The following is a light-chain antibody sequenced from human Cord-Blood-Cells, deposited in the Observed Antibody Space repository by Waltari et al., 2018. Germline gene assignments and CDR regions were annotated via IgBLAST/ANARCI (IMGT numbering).Light chain of an antibody. CDR1: QSVSSSY. CDR2: GAS. CDR3: QQYVRSPGT. J-gene: IGKJ1*01. V-gene: IGKV3-20*01. Sequence: EIVMTQSPGTLSLSPGERATLSCRASQSVSSSYLAWYQQKPGQAPRLLIFGASSMATCIPDRFRGSWFGTDFTLTLSQFDPGDFSVYYCQQYVRSPGTFGQGTQVEIK.